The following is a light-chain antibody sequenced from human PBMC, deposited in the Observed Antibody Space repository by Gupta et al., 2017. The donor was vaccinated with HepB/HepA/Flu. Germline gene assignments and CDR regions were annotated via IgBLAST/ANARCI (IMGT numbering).Light chain of an antibody. Sequence: DIQMTQSPSSVSASVGDRVTITFRASQGISHWLAWYQQKPGRAPTLLIHSASTLQSGVPSRFSGSGSGTDFTLTISSRQPEDFATYYCQHANSFPPTFGQGTRMDIK. CDR1: QGISHW. CDR3: QHANSFPPT. V-gene: IGKV1-12*01. CDR2: SAS. J-gene: IGKJ5*01.